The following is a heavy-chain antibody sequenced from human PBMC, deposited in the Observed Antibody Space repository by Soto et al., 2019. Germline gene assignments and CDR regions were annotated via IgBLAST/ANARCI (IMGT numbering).Heavy chain of an antibody. CDR2: IYYSGST. Sequence: QVQLQESGPGLVKPSQTLSLTCTVSGGSISSGDYYWSWIRQPPGKGLEWIGYIYYSGSTYYNPSLKTRGTISVDTSKTQFSLKLSSVTAADTAVYYCASLDSSGYSPFDYWGQGTLVTVSS. CDR3: ASLDSSGYSPFDY. CDR1: GGSISSGDYY. D-gene: IGHD3-22*01. V-gene: IGHV4-30-4*01. J-gene: IGHJ4*02.